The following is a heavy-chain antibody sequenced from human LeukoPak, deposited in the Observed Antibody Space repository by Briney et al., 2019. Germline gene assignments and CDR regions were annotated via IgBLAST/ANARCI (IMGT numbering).Heavy chain of an antibody. CDR2: ISSSSSHI. V-gene: IGHV3-21*01. Sequence: GGSLRLSCAASGFTFSSYSMNWVRQAPGKGLEWVSSISSSSSHIYYADSVKGRFTISRDNAKNSLYLQMNSLRAEDTAVYYCARDGGGYFDYWGQGTLVTVSS. CDR3: ARDGGGYFDY. J-gene: IGHJ4*02. D-gene: IGHD4-23*01. CDR1: GFTFSSYS.